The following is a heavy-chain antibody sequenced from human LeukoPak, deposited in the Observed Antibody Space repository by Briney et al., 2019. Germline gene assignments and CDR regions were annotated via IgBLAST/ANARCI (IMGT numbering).Heavy chain of an antibody. CDR3: ARQGGFYDNRGYNDAFDI. CDR2: IDPSDSYT. D-gene: IGHD3-22*01. V-gene: IGHV5-10-1*01. J-gene: IGHJ3*02. Sequence: GESLRISCKGSGYSFTTYWISWVRQMPGRGLEWMGRIDPSDSYTNYSPSFQGHVTISVDKSISTAYLQWSSLKASDTAMYYCARQGGFYDNRGYNDAFDIWGQGTVVTVSS. CDR1: GYSFTTYW.